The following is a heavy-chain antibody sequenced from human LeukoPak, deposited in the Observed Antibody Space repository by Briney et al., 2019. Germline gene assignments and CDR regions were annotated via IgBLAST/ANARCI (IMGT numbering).Heavy chain of an antibody. J-gene: IGHJ4*02. CDR1: GGSFSGYC. D-gene: IGHD3-3*01. Sequence: SETLSLTCAVYGGSFSGYCWSWIRQPPGKGLEWIGEINQRGGTNYNSSLKSRVTISVDTSENHFSLTLNSVTAADTAVYYCARGPGNYDFWSGYRSYYFDSWGQGALVTVSS. CDR2: INQRGGT. CDR3: ARGPGNYDFWSGYRSYYFDS. V-gene: IGHV4-34*01.